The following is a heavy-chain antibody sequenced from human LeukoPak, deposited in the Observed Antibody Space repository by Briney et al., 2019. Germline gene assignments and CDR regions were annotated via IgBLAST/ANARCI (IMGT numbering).Heavy chain of an antibody. CDR1: GFTFSSYG. D-gene: IGHD6-13*01. CDR2: ISGSGGST. V-gene: IGHV3-23*01. J-gene: IGHJ6*03. Sequence: LGGTLRLSCAASGFTFSSYGMSWVRQAPGKGLEWGSAISGSGGSTYYADSVQGRFTISRDNAKNSLYLQMNSLRAEDTALYFCARDATTEPGTVYMDVWGKGTTVTVSS. CDR3: ARDATTEPGTVYMDV.